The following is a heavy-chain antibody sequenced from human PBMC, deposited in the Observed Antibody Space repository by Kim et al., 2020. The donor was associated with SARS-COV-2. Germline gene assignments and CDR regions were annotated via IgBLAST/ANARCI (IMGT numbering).Heavy chain of an antibody. CDR3: TTFLLYFDWLGVKYYYYGIDL. CDR1: GFTFSNAW. Sequence: GGSLRLSCAASGFTFSNAWMSWVRQAPGKGLEWVGRIKSKTDDGTTDDAAPVKGRFTSSRDDSKNTLYLQMNSLKTEDTDLYYCTTFLLYFDWLGVKYYYYGIDLWRQETAVTVSS. J-gene: IGHJ6*02. CDR2: IKSKTDDGTT. D-gene: IGHD3-9*01. V-gene: IGHV3-15*01.